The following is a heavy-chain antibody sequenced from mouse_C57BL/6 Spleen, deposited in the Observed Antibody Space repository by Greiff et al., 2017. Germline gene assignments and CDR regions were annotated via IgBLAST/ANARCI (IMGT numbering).Heavy chain of an antibody. CDR3: ARENDYEIAY. V-gene: IGHV1-52*01. J-gene: IGHJ3*01. D-gene: IGHD2-4*01. CDR1: GYTFTSYW. Sequence: QVQLKQPGAELVRPGSSVKLSCKASGYTFTSYWMHWVKQRPIQGLEWIGNIDPSDSETHYNQKFKDKATLTVDKSSSTAYMQLSSLTSEDSAVYYCARENDYEIAYWGQGTLVTVSA. CDR2: IDPSDSET.